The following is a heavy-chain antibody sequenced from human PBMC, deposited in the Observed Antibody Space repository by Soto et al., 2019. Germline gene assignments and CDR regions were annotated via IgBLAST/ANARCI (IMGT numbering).Heavy chain of an antibody. J-gene: IGHJ4*02. CDR1: GYTFSSRG. Sequence: QVQMVQSGTEVKEPGASAKVSCKASGYTFSSRGISWVRQAPGQGLEWLGWISCYNGDTFYAQKVQDRVTMTTDRSTSTAYLDLRNLRSDDTAVYYCAVGVDYGDYGYFDSWGQGTLVTVSS. CDR3: AVGVDYGDYGYFDS. D-gene: IGHD4-17*01. CDR2: ISCYNGDT. V-gene: IGHV1-18*04.